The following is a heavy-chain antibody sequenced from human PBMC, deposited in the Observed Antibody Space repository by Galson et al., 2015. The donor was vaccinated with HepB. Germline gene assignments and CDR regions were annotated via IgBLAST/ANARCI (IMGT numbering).Heavy chain of an antibody. V-gene: IGHV1-2*06. J-gene: IGHJ4*02. CDR1: GYTFTGYY. CDR2: INPNSGGT. Sequence: SVKVSCKASGYTFTGYYMHWVRQAPGQGLEWMGRINPNSGGTNYAQKFQGRVTMTRDTSISTAYMELSRLRSDDTAVYYCARDDFWSGYEAPFDYWGQGTLVTVSS. D-gene: IGHD3-3*01. CDR3: ARDDFWSGYEAPFDY.